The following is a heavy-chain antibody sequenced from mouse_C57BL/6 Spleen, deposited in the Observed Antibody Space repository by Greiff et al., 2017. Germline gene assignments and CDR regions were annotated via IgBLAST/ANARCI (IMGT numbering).Heavy chain of an antibody. CDR3: ARSRSHFDY. J-gene: IGHJ2*01. V-gene: IGHV1-52*01. CDR1: GYTFPSYW. Sequence: QVQLQQPGAELVRPGSSVKLSRKASGYTFPSYWMHWVKPRPIQGLEWIGNIDPSDSETHYNQKFKDKATLTVDKSSSTAYMQLSSLTSEDSAVYYCARSRSHFDYWGQGTTLTVSS. CDR2: IDPSDSET.